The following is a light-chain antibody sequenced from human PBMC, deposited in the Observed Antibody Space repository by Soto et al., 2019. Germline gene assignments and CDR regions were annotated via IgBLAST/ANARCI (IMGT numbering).Light chain of an antibody. V-gene: IGKV4-1*01. J-gene: IGKJ4*01. CDR3: QQYFSTPPLT. CDR2: WAS. Sequence: DIVLTQSPDSLALSLVERATINCKSSQSLFYSARNRSYLGWFQQKQGQPPRLLIYWASSREPGVPDRFSGSESGTDFTLTISSLQAEDVAVYYCQQYFSTPPLTLGGGTKVDIK. CDR1: QSLFYSARNRSY.